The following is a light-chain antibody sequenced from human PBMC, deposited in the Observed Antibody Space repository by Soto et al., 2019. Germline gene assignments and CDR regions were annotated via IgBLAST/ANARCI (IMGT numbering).Light chain of an antibody. CDR3: QQYNSWPQT. CDR2: DVS. CDR1: QNISSY. V-gene: IGKV3-15*01. Sequence: IVLTQSPATLSLSPGKRATLSCRASQNISSYLIWYQQKPGQAPRLLIYDVSTGATGIPARFSGRRSGTEFTLTISSLQSEDFGVYYCQQYNSWPQTFGQGTKVDIK. J-gene: IGKJ1*01.